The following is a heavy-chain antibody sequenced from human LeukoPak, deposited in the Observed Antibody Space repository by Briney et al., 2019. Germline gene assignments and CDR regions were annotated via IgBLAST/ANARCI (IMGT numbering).Heavy chain of an antibody. J-gene: IGHJ4*02. V-gene: IGHV3-23*01. CDR1: GFTFSSYA. CDR3: AGSGYYDSSGYYYGY. Sequence: QPGGSLRLSCAASGFTFSSYAMSWVRQAPGKGLEWVSAISGSGGSTYYADSVKGRFTISRDNSKNTLYLQMNSLRAEDTAVYYCAGSGYYDSSGYYYGYWGQGTLVTVSS. CDR2: ISGSGGST. D-gene: IGHD3-22*01.